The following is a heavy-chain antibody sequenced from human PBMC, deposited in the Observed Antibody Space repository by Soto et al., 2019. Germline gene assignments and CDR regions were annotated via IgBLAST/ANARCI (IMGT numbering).Heavy chain of an antibody. Sequence: QVQLVESGGGVVQPGRSLRLSCAASGFTFSSHGMHWVRQAPGKGLEWVTFISYDGGNRYYEDSVKGRFTISRDNSKNTLYLQMNSLTPDDTAVYYCAKDHERMSTLHDFDSWGQGALVTVSS. J-gene: IGHJ4*02. CDR3: AKDHERMSTLHDFDS. CDR2: ISYDGGNR. V-gene: IGHV3-30*18. CDR1: GFTFSSHG. D-gene: IGHD4-4*01.